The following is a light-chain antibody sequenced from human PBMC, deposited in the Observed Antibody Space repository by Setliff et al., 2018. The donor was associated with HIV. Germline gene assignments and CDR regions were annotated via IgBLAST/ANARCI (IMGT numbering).Light chain of an antibody. CDR1: RSDVGGYDY. CDR2: NVN. CDR3: TSYTTSSSPYV. Sequence: QSALTQPASVSGSPGQSITIPCTGTRSDVGGYDYVSWYQHHPGKAPKLIIYNVNKRPSGVSNRLSGSKSGNTASLTISGLQAEDEADYYCTSYTTSSSPYVFGTGTKVTVL. J-gene: IGLJ1*01. V-gene: IGLV2-14*03.